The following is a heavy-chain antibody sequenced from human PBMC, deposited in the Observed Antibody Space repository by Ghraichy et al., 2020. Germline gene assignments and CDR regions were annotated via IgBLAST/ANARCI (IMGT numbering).Heavy chain of an antibody. CDR2: IYSGGNT. D-gene: IGHD3-16*01. CDR1: GFTVSSNH. CDR3: LTFGGPIAPGY. J-gene: IGHJ4*02. V-gene: IGHV3-66*02. Sequence: GGSLRLSCAASGFTVSSNHMSWVRQSVGKGLEWVSTIYSGGNTLYADSVKGRFTISWDSSTSTLYLQMNSLRVEDTAVYCCLTFGGPIAPGYSGEGTLVSVAT.